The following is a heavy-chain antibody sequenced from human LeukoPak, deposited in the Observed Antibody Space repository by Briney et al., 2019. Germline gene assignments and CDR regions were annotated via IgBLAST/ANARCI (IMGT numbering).Heavy chain of an antibody. D-gene: IGHD3-22*01. CDR3: AIRFSSRSVGNGYYYGHDAFDV. V-gene: IGHV4-59*08. CDR2: IYNSANT. Sequence: PSETLSLTCSVSGDSISSSYWSWIRQPPGKGLERIGNIYNSANTNYNPSLQSRVTMSVDTSKSQFSLQLTSVSAADTAVYYCAIRFSSRSVGNGYYYGHDAFDVWGQGTVVTVSS. CDR1: GDSISSSY. J-gene: IGHJ3*01.